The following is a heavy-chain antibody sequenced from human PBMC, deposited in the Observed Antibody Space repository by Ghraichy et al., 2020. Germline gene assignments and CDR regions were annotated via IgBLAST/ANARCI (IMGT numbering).Heavy chain of an antibody. CDR2: IYHSGST. CDR1: GGSISSGGYS. Sequence: LTCAVSGGSISSGGYSWSWIRQPPGKGLEWIGYIYHSGSTYYNPSLKSRVTISVDRSKNQFSLKLSSVTAADTAVYYCARGLWNDVSPYYYYMDVWGKGTTVTVSS. V-gene: IGHV4-30-2*01. J-gene: IGHJ6*03. CDR3: ARGLWNDVSPYYYYMDV. D-gene: IGHD1-1*01.